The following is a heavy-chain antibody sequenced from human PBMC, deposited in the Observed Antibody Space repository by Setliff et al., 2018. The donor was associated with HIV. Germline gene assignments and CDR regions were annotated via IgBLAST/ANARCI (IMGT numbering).Heavy chain of an antibody. CDR1: GGSISSGSYY. V-gene: IGHV4-61*10. CDR2: ITYSGSA. CDR3: ARAEMATIVAFDI. Sequence: PSETLSLTCTVSGGSISSGSYYWSWIRQPAGKGLEWIGYITYSGSAYYNPSLKSRVTISVDMSKNQFSLKLTSVTAADTAVYYCARAEMATIVAFDIWGQGTMVTVSS. J-gene: IGHJ3*02. D-gene: IGHD5-12*01.